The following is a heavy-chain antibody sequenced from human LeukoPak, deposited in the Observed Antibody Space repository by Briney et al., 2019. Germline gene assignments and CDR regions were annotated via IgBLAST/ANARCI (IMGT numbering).Heavy chain of an antibody. V-gene: IGHV4-30-4*07. CDR2: IYYSGST. CDR3: ARVRISSWYEGAYYYYMDV. CDR1: GGSISSGDYS. D-gene: IGHD6-13*01. J-gene: IGHJ6*03. Sequence: PSQTLSLTCAVSGGSISSGDYSWSWIRQPPGKGLEWIGNIYYSGSTYYNPSLKSRVNISVDKSKNQFSLKLSSVTAADTAVYYCARVRISSWYEGAYYYYMDVWGKGTTVTVSS.